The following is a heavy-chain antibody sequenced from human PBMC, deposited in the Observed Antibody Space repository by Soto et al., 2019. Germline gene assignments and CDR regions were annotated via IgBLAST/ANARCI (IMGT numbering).Heavy chain of an antibody. CDR1: GFTFSYYW. V-gene: IGHV3-74*01. J-gene: IGHJ4*02. CDR2: ANSDGGST. D-gene: IGHD5-18*01. CDR3: ARAPGYSARSVGVDS. Sequence: EVQLVESGGALVQPGGSLRLSCAASGFTFSYYWMHWVRQAPGKGLVWVSRANSDGGSTDYADSVKGRFTISRDNSRNTLYLQMNSLRPEDTAAYYCARAPGYSARSVGVDSWGQGTLVTVSS.